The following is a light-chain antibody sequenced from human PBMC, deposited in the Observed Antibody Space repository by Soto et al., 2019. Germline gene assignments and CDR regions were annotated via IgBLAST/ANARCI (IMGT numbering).Light chain of an antibody. CDR1: QSVRTD. CDR3: QQRDSWPLT. CDR2: DVS. V-gene: IGKV3-11*01. J-gene: IGKJ4*01. Sequence: ETVLTQSPGTLSLSPGERATLSCRASQSVRTDLAWYQQKSGQAPRLLIYDVSARATGVPARFSGGGSGTDFTLTINSLEPEDSAVYYCQQRDSWPLTFGRGTKVEIK.